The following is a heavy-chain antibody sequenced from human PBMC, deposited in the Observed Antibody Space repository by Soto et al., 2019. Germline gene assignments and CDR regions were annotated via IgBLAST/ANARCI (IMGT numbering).Heavy chain of an antibody. D-gene: IGHD2-15*01. J-gene: IGHJ3*02. CDR1: GYTFTGYY. Sequence: ASVKVSCKASGYTFTGYYMHWVRQAPGQGLEWMGWINPNSGGTNYAQKFQGWVTMTRDTSISTAYMELSRLRSDDTAVYYCARGSDIVVVVAALDVFDIWGQGTMVTVSS. V-gene: IGHV1-2*04. CDR2: INPNSGGT. CDR3: ARGSDIVVVVAALDVFDI.